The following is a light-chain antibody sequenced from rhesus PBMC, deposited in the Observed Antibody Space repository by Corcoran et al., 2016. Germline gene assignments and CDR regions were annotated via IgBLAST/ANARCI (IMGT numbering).Light chain of an antibody. J-gene: IGKJ4*01. CDR2: YAS. Sequence: DIQMTQSPSSLSASVGDRVTITCRASQGINNYLSWYQQKPGKAPKPLIYYASILETGVSSRFSGSRSGTDYTLTINSLQPEDIATYYCQQYNNSPPTFDGGTKVEIK. CDR1: QGINNY. CDR3: QQYNNSPPT. V-gene: IGKV1-66*01.